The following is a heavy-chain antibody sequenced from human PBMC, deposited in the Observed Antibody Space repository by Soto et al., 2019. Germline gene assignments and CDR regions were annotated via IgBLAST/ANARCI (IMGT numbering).Heavy chain of an antibody. D-gene: IGHD3-22*01. V-gene: IGHV3-15*07. J-gene: IGHJ4*02. CDR1: GFTFSNAW. CDR3: TTNYDSSGDCFDY. Sequence: GGSLRLSCAASGFTFSNAWMNWVRQAPGKGLEWVGRIKSKTDGGTTDYAAPVKGRFTISRDDSKNTLYLQMNSLKTEDTAVYYCTTNYDSSGDCFDYWGQGTLVTVSS. CDR2: IKSKTDGGTT.